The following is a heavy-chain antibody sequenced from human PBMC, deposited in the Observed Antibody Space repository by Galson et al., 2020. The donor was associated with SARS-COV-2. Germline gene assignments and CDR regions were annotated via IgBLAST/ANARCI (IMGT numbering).Heavy chain of an antibody. CDR2: IYSGGST. CDR1: GFTVSSNY. J-gene: IGHJ6*02. Sequence: QLGESLKISCAASGFTVSSNYMSWVRQAPGKGLEWVSVIYSGGSTYYADSVKGRFTISRDNSKNTLYLQMNSLRAEDTAVYYCARDLEIRGMDVWGQGTRSPSP. CDR3: ARDLEIRGMDV. V-gene: IGHV3-53*01. D-gene: IGHD5-18*01.